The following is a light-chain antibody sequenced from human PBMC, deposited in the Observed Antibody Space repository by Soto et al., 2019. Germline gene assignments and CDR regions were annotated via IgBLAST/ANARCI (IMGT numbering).Light chain of an antibody. Sequence: QSVLTQPASVSGSPGQSITISCTGSGSDIGAYNYVSWYQQHPGKAPKLLIHGVTRRPSGVSSRFSASKSAYTASLTISGLQAEDEANYYCSSFTTTSTHVFGNGTRSPS. CDR2: GVT. J-gene: IGLJ1*01. CDR3: SSFTTTSTHV. CDR1: GSDIGAYNY. V-gene: IGLV2-14*01.